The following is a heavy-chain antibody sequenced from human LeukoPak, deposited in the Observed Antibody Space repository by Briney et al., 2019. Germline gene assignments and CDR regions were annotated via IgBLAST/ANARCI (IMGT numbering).Heavy chain of an antibody. CDR3: ARDRWCGSDCYYHPGFDH. CDR2: ISSSGINI. V-gene: IGHV3-48*03. Sequence: GGSLRLSCVASGFTFSSYEMTWVRQAPGKGLEWVSYISSSGINIYYADSVKGRFTISRDNAKSSLYLQMNSLRGDDTAIYYCARDRWCGSDCYYHPGFDHWGQGTLVTVSS. CDR1: GFTFSSYE. J-gene: IGHJ4*02. D-gene: IGHD2-21*02.